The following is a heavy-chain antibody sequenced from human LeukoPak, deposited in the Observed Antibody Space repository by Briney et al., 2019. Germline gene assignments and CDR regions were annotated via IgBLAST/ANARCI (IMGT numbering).Heavy chain of an antibody. V-gene: IGHV3-53*01. Sequence: PGGSLRLSCVVSGFTVSGSYMSWVRQAPGKGLQWVSVIYSGDSTYYADSVKGRFTISRDNSKNTLYLQMNSLRAEDTAVYYCARVTSGWSLVWGQGTLVTVSS. D-gene: IGHD6-19*01. J-gene: IGHJ4*02. CDR3: ARVTSGWSLV. CDR1: GFTVSGSY. CDR2: IYSGDST.